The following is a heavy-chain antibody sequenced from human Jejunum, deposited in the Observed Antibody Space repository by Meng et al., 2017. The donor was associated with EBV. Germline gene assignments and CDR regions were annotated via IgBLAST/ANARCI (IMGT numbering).Heavy chain of an antibody. J-gene: IGHJ5*02. CDR2: MNPSNGKT. CDR1: GFTFTNYD. Sequence: QVQLVQSGAEVKKPGASVKVSGKASGFTFTNYDINWVRQASGQGLEWMGWMNPSNGKTGYAQKFQGRVTMTRDASTSTAYMELSSLRSDDTAVYFCARGAQPIDLWGQGTLVTVSS. CDR3: ARGAQPIDL. V-gene: IGHV1-8*01. D-gene: IGHD3-3*01.